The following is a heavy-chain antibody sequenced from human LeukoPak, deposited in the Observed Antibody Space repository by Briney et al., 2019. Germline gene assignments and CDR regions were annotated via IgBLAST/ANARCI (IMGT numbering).Heavy chain of an antibody. CDR2: IIPIFGTA. CDR1: GGTFSSYA. V-gene: IGHV1-69*13. Sequence: SVKVSCKAPGGTFSSYAISWVRQAPGQGLEWMGGIIPIFGTANYAQKFQGRVTITAGESTSTAYMELSSLRSEDTAVYYCARVGPSLRFLEWAEGNWFDPWGQGTLVTVSS. D-gene: IGHD3-3*01. J-gene: IGHJ5*02. CDR3: ARVGPSLRFLEWAEGNWFDP.